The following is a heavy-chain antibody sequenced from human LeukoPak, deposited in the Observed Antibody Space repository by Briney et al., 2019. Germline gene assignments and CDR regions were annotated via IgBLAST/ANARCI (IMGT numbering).Heavy chain of an antibody. CDR3: ARVYGDYRTWDY. CDR1: GFTFSNSW. CDR2: INSDGSIT. J-gene: IGHJ4*02. Sequence: PGGSLRLSCAASGFTFSNSWMLWVRQAPGKGLVWVSRINSDGSITNYADSVKGRFTISRDNAKNTLYLQLNSLRAEDTAVYYCARVYGDYRTWDYWGQGTLVTVSS. D-gene: IGHD4-17*01. V-gene: IGHV3-74*01.